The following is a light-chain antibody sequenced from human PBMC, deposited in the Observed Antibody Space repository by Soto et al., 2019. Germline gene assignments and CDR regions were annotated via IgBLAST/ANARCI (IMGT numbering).Light chain of an antibody. CDR1: SSDVGGYNY. V-gene: IGLV2-14*01. J-gene: IGLJ1*01. Sequence: QSALPQPASVSGSPGQSITISCTGTSSDVGGYNYVSWYQRHPGKAPKLMIFEVSSRPSGVSNRFSGSKSGNTASLTISGLQAEDEADYSCSSYSRTSVYVFGRGTKVTVL. CDR2: EVS. CDR3: SSYSRTSVYV.